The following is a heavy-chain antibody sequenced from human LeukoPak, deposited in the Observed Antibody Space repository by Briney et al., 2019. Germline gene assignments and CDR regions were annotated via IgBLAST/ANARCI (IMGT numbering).Heavy chain of an antibody. D-gene: IGHD1/OR15-1a*01. CDR1: GGSISNYY. CDR3: ARYLWNNKSFDP. CDR2: IHYSGNT. V-gene: IGHV4-59*01. Sequence: MSSETLSLTCTVSGGSISNYYWSWIRQPPGKGLEWIGYIHYSGNTNYKSSLKSRVTISVDTSKNQFSLKLSSVTAADTAVYYCARYLWNNKSFDPWGQGTLVTVSS. J-gene: IGHJ5*02.